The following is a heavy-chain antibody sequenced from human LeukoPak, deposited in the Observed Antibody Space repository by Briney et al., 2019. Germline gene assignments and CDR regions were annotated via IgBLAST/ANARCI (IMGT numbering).Heavy chain of an antibody. Sequence: GGSLRLSCAASGFTVSNNYMSWVRQAPGKGLEWVSVIYSGGGTYYADSVKGRFTISRDNSKNTLYLQMSNPRAEDTAVYYCARDPKRYCSGGSCYVDSWGQGTLVTVSS. J-gene: IGHJ4*02. CDR2: IYSGGGT. CDR1: GFTVSNNY. CDR3: ARDPKRYCSGGSCYVDS. V-gene: IGHV3-66*01. D-gene: IGHD2-15*01.